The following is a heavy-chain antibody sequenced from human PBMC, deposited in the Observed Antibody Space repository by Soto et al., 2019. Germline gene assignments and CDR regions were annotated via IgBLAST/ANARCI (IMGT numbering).Heavy chain of an antibody. Sequence: QVQLVQSGAEVKKPGASVKVSCKASGYTFTSYDINWVRQATGQGIEWMGWMNPNSGNTGYAQKIQGRVTMTRNTSISTPYMQLSSLRSEDTAVYYCARDGSLPQGGTVRFLEWFHWFDPWGQGTLVTVSS. CDR1: GYTFTSYD. CDR3: ARDGSLPQGGTVRFLEWFHWFDP. V-gene: IGHV1-8*01. J-gene: IGHJ5*02. D-gene: IGHD3-3*01. CDR2: MNPNSGNT.